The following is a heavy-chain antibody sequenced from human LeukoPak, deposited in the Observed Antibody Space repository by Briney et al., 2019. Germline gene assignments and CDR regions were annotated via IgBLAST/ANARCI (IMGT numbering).Heavy chain of an antibody. CDR3: ARSVYYYGSGSYYSPVDY. V-gene: IGHV1-18*01. J-gene: IGHJ4*02. D-gene: IGHD3-10*01. Sequence: ASVKVSCKASGYTFTSYGISWVRQAPEQGLEWMGWISAYNGNTNYAQKLQGRVTMTTDTSTSTAYMELRSLRSDDTAVYYCARSVYYYGSGSYYSPVDYWGQGTLVTVSS. CDR2: ISAYNGNT. CDR1: GYTFTSYG.